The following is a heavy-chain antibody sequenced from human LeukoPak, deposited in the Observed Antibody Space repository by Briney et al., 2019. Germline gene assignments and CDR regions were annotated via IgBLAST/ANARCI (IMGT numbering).Heavy chain of an antibody. CDR3: TTDRGIAVRPVFDY. J-gene: IGHJ4*02. V-gene: IGHV3-15*01. D-gene: IGHD6-6*01. CDR1: GISPCNAW. Sequence: PGGSLRLSCAASGISPCNAWMSWVRHAPGTGLESVGRIKSKPDGGTIDYAAPVKGRFTISTDDSKITLYLQMNSLKIEDTGVYYCTTDRGIAVRPVFDYWGQGTLVTVSS. CDR2: IKSKPDGGTI.